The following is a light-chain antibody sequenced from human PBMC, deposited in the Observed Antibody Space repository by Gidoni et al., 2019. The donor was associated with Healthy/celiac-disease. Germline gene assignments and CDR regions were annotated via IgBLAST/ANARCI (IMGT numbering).Light chain of an antibody. Sequence: VFTQPPDTLSLSPGERATLSCRASQSVSSYLAWYQQKPAETPRLLIYDASNRATASTARCSGSGWGRDFSLPISSREPEDFAVYYCWQRCNRSSITFGQGRRLEIK. V-gene: IGKV3-11*02. J-gene: IGKJ5*01. CDR1: QSVSSY. CDR2: DAS. CDR3: WQRCNRSSIT.